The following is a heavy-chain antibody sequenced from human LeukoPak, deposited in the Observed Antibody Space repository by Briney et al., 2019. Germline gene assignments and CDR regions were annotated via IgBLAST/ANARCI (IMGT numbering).Heavy chain of an antibody. Sequence: PSETLSLTCAVYGGSFSGYYWSWIRQPPGKGLEWIGEINHSGSTNYNPSLKSRVTISVDTSKNQFSLKLSSVTAADTAVYYCARHHLMNYDYVWGSYLRAFDIWGQGTMVIVSS. V-gene: IGHV4-34*01. D-gene: IGHD3-16*02. CDR1: GGSFSGYY. CDR3: ARHHLMNYDYVWGSYLRAFDI. CDR2: INHSGST. J-gene: IGHJ3*02.